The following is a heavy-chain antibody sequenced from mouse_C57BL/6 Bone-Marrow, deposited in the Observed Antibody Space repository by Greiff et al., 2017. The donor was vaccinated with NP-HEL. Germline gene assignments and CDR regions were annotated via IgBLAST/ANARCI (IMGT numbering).Heavy chain of an antibody. D-gene: IGHD1-1*01. J-gene: IGHJ2*01. CDR3: ARGRDYARYFDF. V-gene: IGHV1-81*01. CDR2: IYPRSGNT. CDR1: GYTFTSYG. Sequence: QVQLQQSGAELARPGASVKLSCKASGYTFTSYGISWVKQRTGQGLEWIGEIYPRSGNTYYNEKFKGKATLTADKSSSTAYMELRSLTSEDSAVYYCARGRDYARYFDFWGQGTTLTVTA.